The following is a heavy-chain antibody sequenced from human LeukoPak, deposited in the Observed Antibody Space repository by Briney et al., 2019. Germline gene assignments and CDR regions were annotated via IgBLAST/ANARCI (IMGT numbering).Heavy chain of an antibody. CDR3: ARERQLERLAFGKEGSAFDY. J-gene: IGHJ4*02. Sequence: GGSLRPSCAASGFTVSSNYMSWVRQAPGKGLEWVSVIYSGGSTYYADSVKGRFTISRDNSKNTLYLQMNRLRAEDTAVYYCARERQLERLAFGKEGSAFDYWGQGTLVTVSS. CDR1: GFTVSSNY. D-gene: IGHD1-1*01. CDR2: IYSGGST. V-gene: IGHV3-66*01.